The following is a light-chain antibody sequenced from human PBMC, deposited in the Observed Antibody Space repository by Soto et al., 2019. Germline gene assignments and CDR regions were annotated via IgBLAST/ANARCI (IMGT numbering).Light chain of an antibody. CDR1: QSVLYNSNNKNY. CDR3: QQRDNWPFT. V-gene: IGKV4-1*01. CDR2: LAS. J-gene: IGKJ3*01. Sequence: DIVMTQSPDSLAVSLGERPTINCKSSQSVLYNSNNKNYLAWSQQQPGQPPKLLIYLASTRESGVPDRFSGSGSGTDFSLTISGLEPEDFAVYYCQQRDNWPFTFGPGTTVDIK.